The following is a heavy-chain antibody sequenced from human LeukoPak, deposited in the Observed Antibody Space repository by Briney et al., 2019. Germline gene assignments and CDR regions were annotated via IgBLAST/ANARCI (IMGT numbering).Heavy chain of an antibody. Sequence: SQTLSLTCAISGDSVSSNSAAWNWIRQSPSRGLEWLGRTYYRSKWYNDYAVSVKSRITINPDTSKNQFSLQPNSVTPEDTAVYYCARRKRIAAAGTVFDYWGQGTPVTVSS. V-gene: IGHV6-1*01. CDR3: ARRKRIAAAGTVFDY. CDR2: TYYRSKWYN. J-gene: IGHJ4*02. CDR1: GDSVSSNSAA. D-gene: IGHD6-13*01.